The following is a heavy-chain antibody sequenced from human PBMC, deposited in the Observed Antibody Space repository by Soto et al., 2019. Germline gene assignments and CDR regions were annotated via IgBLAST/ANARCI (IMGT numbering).Heavy chain of an antibody. D-gene: IGHD3-9*01. CDR2: IYYSGST. J-gene: IGHJ4*02. CDR3: ARQLRYFDWVDFDY. V-gene: IGHV4-30-4*01. CDR1: GGSISSGDYY. Sequence: SETLSLTCTVSGGSISSGDYYWSWIRQPPGKGLEWIGYIYYSGSTYYNPSLKSRFTISVDTSKNQFSLKLSSVTAADTAVYYCARQLRYFDWVDFDYWGQGTLVTVSS.